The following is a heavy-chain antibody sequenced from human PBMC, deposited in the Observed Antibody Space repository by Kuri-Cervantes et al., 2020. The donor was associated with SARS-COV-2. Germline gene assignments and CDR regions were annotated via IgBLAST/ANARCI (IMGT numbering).Heavy chain of an antibody. Sequence: SVKVSCKASGGTFSSYAISWVRQAPGQGREWMGRIIPILGIANYAQKFQGRVTITADKSTSTAYMELSSLRSEDTAVYYCAREMATITAQGYFDYWGQGTLVTVSS. CDR1: GGTFSSYA. V-gene: IGHV1-69*04. CDR3: AREMATITAQGYFDY. CDR2: IIPILGIA. J-gene: IGHJ4*02. D-gene: IGHD5-24*01.